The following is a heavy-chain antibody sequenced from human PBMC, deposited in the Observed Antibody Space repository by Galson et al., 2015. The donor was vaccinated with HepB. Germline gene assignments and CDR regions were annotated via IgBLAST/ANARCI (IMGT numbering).Heavy chain of an antibody. V-gene: IGHV1-69*13. J-gene: IGHJ6*03. CDR2: IIPMFGTP. CDR1: GGTFSSYA. Sequence: SVKVSCKASGGTFSSYAISWVRQAPGQGLEWMGGIIPMFGTPNYAQKFQGRVTITADVSTSTAYMELSSLRSEDTAVYYCARNTAMANKPYYYYYYMDVWGKGTTVTVSS. D-gene: IGHD5-18*01. CDR3: ARNTAMANKPYYYYYYMDV.